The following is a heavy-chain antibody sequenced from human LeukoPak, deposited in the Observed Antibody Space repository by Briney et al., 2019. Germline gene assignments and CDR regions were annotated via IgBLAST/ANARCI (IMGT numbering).Heavy chain of an antibody. CDR1: GGSISSYY. J-gene: IGHJ4*02. Sequence: NPSETLSLTCTVSGGSISSYYWSWIRQPPGKGLEWIGYIYYSGSTNYNPSLKSRVTISVDTSKNQFSLKLSSVTAADTAVYYCARVRDSSGWSHDYWGQGTLVTVSS. CDR3: ARVRDSSGWSHDY. D-gene: IGHD6-19*01. CDR2: IYYSGST. V-gene: IGHV4-59*01.